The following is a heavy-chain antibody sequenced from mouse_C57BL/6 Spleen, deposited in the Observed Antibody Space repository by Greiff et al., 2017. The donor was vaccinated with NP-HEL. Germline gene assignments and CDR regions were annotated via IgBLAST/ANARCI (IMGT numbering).Heavy chain of an antibody. D-gene: IGHD2-3*01. J-gene: IGHJ4*01. Sequence: VQLQQSGPELVKPGASVKISCKASGYAFSSSWMNWVKQRPGKGLEWIGRIYPGDGDTNYNGKFKGKATLTADKSSSTAYMQLSSLTSEDSAVYVCARWLLPYAMDYWGQGTSVTVSS. CDR2: IYPGDGDT. CDR3: ARWLLPYAMDY. CDR1: GYAFSSSW. V-gene: IGHV1-82*01.